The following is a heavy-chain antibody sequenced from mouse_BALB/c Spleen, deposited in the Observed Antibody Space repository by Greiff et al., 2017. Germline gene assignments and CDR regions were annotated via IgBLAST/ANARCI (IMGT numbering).Heavy chain of an antibody. J-gene: IGHJ4*01. CDR1: GFSLTSYG. CDR3: ARGNYRSLYYAMDY. Sequence: QVQLKESGPGLVQPSQSLSITCTVSGFSLTSYGVHWVRQSPGKGLEWLGVIWSGGSTDYNAAFISRLSISKDNSKSQVFFKMNSLQANDTAIYYCARGNYRSLYYAMDYWGQGTSVTVSS. D-gene: IGHD2-14*01. V-gene: IGHV2-2*02. CDR2: IWSGGST.